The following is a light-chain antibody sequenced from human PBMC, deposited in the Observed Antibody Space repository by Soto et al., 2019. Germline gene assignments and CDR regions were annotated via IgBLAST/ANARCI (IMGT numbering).Light chain of an antibody. J-gene: IGLJ2*01. CDR3: SSYTSSDTLV. CDR1: SSDVGGYNY. V-gene: IGLV2-14*01. Sequence: QSALTQPASVSGSPGQSITISCTGTSSDVGGYNYVSWYQQHPGKAPKLMIYEVSNRPSGVSNRFSGSKSSNTASLTISGLQAEDEADYYCSSYTSSDTLVFGGRTKVTVL. CDR2: EVS.